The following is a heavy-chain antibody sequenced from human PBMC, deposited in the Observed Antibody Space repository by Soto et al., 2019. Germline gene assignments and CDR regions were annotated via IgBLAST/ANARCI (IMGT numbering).Heavy chain of an antibody. D-gene: IGHD1-26*01. CDR3: ARDLAKGGGSAGFDY. Sequence: ASVKVSCKASGYTFTVYYMHWVRQAPGQGLEWMGWINPKSGGAMYPQKFQGRVTMTWDTSISTAYMALTRLRSDDTAVYYCARDLAKGGGSAGFDYWGQGTLVTVSS. CDR2: INPKSGGA. J-gene: IGHJ4*02. V-gene: IGHV1-2*02. CDR1: GYTFTVYY.